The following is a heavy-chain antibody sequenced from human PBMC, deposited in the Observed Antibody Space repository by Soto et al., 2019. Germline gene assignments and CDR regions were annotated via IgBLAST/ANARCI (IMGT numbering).Heavy chain of an antibody. D-gene: IGHD6-6*01. CDR3: ARLRANSSSSSIRGSYYYYYMDV. J-gene: IGHJ6*03. CDR2: IYYSGST. CDR1: GGSISSSSYY. V-gene: IGHV4-39*01. Sequence: KASETLSLTCTVSGGSISSSSYYWGWIRQPPGKGLEWIGSIYYSGSTYYNPSLKSRVTISVDTSKNQFSLKLSSVTAADTAVYYCARLRANSSSSSIRGSYYYYYMDVWGKGTTVTVSS.